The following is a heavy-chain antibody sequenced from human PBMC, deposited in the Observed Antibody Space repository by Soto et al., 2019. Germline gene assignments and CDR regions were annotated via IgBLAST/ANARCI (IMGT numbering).Heavy chain of an antibody. D-gene: IGHD6-13*01. CDR1: GFTFSSYA. J-gene: IGHJ4*02. CDR2: ISSSGGDT. Sequence: AGGSLRLSCAASGFTFSSYAMSWVRQAPGKGLEWVSGISSSGGDTPYADSVKGRFTISRDNSKNTLYLQMSNLRAEDTAVYFCATKTAGRRPFDYWGQGTLVTVSS. V-gene: IGHV3-23*01. CDR3: ATKTAGRRPFDY.